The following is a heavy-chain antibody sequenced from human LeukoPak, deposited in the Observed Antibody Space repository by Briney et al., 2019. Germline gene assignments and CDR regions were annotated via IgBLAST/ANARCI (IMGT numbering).Heavy chain of an antibody. Sequence: PGGSLRLSCAASGFTFSSYEMNWVRQAPGKGLEWVSYISSSGSTIYYADSVKGRFTISRDNAKNSLYLQMNSLRAEDTAVYYCARTIYSYALKYYYYGMDVWGHGTTVSVSS. CDR3: ARTIYSYALKYYYYGMDV. J-gene: IGHJ6*02. D-gene: IGHD5-18*01. CDR1: GFTFSSYE. V-gene: IGHV3-48*03. CDR2: ISSSGSTI.